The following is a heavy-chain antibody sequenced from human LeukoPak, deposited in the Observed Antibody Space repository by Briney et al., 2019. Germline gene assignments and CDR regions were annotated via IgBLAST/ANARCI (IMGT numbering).Heavy chain of an antibody. Sequence: PSETLSLTCTVSGGSISSGDYYWSWIRQPPGKGLEWIGYIYYSGSTYYNPSLKSRVTISVDTSKNQFSLKLSSVTAADTAVYYCATVGPGVATIPEYFQHWGQGILVTVSS. J-gene: IGHJ1*01. CDR2: IYYSGST. CDR1: GGSISSGDYY. CDR3: ATVGPGVATIPEYFQH. V-gene: IGHV4-30-4*01. D-gene: IGHD5-12*01.